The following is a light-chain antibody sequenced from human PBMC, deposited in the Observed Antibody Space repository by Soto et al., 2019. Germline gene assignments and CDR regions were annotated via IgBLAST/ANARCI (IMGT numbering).Light chain of an antibody. CDR2: DAS. V-gene: IGKV1-5*01. CDR1: QSISTW. Sequence: DIQMTQSPSTLSASVGDRVTITCRASQSISTWLAWYQQKPGKAPKVLIYDASSLESGVPSRFSGSGSGTEFTLTISSLQPDDFAAYCCQQYKNYLTFGPGTKVDIK. CDR3: QQYKNYLT. J-gene: IGKJ3*01.